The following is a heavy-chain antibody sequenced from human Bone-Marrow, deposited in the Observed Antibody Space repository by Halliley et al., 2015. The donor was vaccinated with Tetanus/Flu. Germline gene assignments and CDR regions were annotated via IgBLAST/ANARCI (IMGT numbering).Heavy chain of an antibody. Sequence: SLRLSCAASGFTFSTYAISWVRRAPGKGLEWTSMIGGGGTTYYADSVKGRFTISRDNSKNTLYLQMDSLRAEDTAIYYCAKGRGSDYGRLYFDYWGQGTLVTVSP. V-gene: IGHV3-23*01. D-gene: IGHD4-17*01. CDR3: AKGRGSDYGRLYFDY. CDR1: GFTFSTYA. CDR2: IGGGGTT. J-gene: IGHJ4*02.